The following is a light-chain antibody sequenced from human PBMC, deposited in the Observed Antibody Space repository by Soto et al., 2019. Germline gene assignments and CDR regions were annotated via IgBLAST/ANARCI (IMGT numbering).Light chain of an antibody. CDR2: WAS. V-gene: IGKV4-1*01. Sequence: DIVLTQSPDSLAVSLGEGATINCKSSQSVLYSSNNENSLAWYQQKAGQPPKLLIYWASTRESGVPDRFSGSGSGTAFTLTISSRQAEDVAVYYCQQDDCPPWTFGQGTKVEI. CDR3: QQDDCPPWT. CDR1: QSVLYSSNNENS. J-gene: IGKJ1*01.